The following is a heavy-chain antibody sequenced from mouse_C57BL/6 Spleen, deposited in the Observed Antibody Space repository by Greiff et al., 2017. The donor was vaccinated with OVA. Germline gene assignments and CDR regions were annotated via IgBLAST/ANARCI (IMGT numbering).Heavy chain of an antibody. Sequence: VQLQQPGAELVKPGASVKLSCKASGYTFTSYWMHWVKQRPGRGLEWIGSIDPNSGGTKYNEKFKSKATLTVDKPSSTAYMQLSSLTSEDSAVXYCARCPVVGSYYAMGYWGQGASVTVSS. CDR2: IDPNSGGT. J-gene: IGHJ4*01. CDR1: GYTFTSYW. V-gene: IGHV1-72*01. CDR3: ARCPVVGSYYAMGY. D-gene: IGHD1-1*01.